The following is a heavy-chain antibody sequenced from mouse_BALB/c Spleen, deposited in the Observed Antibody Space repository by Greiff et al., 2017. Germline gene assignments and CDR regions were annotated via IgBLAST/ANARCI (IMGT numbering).Heavy chain of an antibody. CDR1: GFTFSSYT. D-gene: IGHD2-1*01. V-gene: IGHV5-12-2*01. CDR3: ARLYYGILYAMDY. Sequence: EVHLVESGGGLVQPGGSLKLSCAASGFTFSSYTMSWVRQTPEKRLEWVAYISNGGGSTYYPDTVKGRFTISRDNAKNTLYLQMSSLKSEDTAMYYCARLYYGILYAMDYWGQGTSVTVSS. J-gene: IGHJ4*01. CDR2: ISNGGGST.